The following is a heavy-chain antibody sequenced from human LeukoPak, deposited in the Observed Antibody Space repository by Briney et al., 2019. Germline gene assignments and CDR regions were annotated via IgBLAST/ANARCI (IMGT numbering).Heavy chain of an antibody. Sequence: ASVKVSCKASGYTFTSYYMHCVRQAPGQGLEWMGIINPSGGSTSYAQKFQGRVTMTRDTSTSTVYMALSSLRSEDTAVYYCARDQERSGWYGWFDPWGQGTLVTVSS. J-gene: IGHJ5*02. CDR1: GYTFTSYY. D-gene: IGHD6-19*01. CDR2: INPSGGST. CDR3: ARDQERSGWYGWFDP. V-gene: IGHV1-46*01.